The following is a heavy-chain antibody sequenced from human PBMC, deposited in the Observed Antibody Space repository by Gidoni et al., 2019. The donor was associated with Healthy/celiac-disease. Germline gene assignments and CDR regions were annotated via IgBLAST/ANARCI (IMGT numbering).Heavy chain of an antibody. CDR2: IYTSGST. D-gene: IGHD3-10*01. Sequence: QVQLQESGPGLVKPSQTLSLTCTVPGGSISSGSYYWSWIRQPAGKGLEWIGRIYTSGSTNYNPSLKSRVTISVDTSKNQFSLKLSSVTAADTAVYYCAAEEYYYGSGSPLWGQGTLVTVSS. J-gene: IGHJ4*02. CDR3: AAEEYYYGSGSPL. CDR1: GGSISSGSYY. V-gene: IGHV4-61*02.